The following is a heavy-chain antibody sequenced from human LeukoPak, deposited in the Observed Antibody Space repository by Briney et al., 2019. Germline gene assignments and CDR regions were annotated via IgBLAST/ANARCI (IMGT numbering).Heavy chain of an antibody. CDR3: ATLSPSYYYDSSGYSGY. CDR1: GFTFSSNA. V-gene: IGHV3-23*01. Sequence: GGSLRLSCAASGFTFSSNAMSWVRQAPGKGLEWVSVISGSGGSTYYADSVKGRFTISRDNSKNTLYLQMNSLRAEDTAVYYCATLSPSYYYDSSGYSGYWGQGTLVTVSS. J-gene: IGHJ4*02. D-gene: IGHD3-22*01. CDR2: ISGSGGST.